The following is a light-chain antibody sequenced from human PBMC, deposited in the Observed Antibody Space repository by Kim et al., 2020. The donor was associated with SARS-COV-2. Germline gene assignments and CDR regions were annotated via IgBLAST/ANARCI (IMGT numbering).Light chain of an antibody. CDR1: QSIDSW. J-gene: IGKJ1*01. V-gene: IGKV1-5*03. CDR2: KAS. Sequence: DFQMTQSPSTLSASVGDRVTITCRASQSIDSWLAWYQLKPGKAPKLLIHKASILESGVSSRFSGSASGTEFTLTISSLQPDDIATYYCQQYMTYSGTFGQGTKVDIK. CDR3: QQYMTYSGT.